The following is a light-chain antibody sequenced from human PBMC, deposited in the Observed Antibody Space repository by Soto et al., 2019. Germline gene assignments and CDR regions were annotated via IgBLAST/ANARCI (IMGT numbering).Light chain of an antibody. V-gene: IGLV2-14*01. Sequence: QSALTQPASVSGSPGQSITISCTGTSSDVGGYNYVSWYQQHPGKAPKLMIYAVTDRPSGVSSRFSGSKSGNTASLTISGLQAEDEAEYYCLLFFSGVPVFGLGTKVTVL. CDR1: SSDVGGYNY. J-gene: IGLJ1*01. CDR3: LLFFSGVPV. CDR2: AVT.